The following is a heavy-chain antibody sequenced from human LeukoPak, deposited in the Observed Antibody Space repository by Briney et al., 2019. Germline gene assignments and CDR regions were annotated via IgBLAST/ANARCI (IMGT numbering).Heavy chain of an antibody. J-gene: IGHJ1*01. CDR2: ISYDERGK. V-gene: IGHV3-30*03. D-gene: IGHD2-15*01. CDR1: GFGFNYYG. CDR3: STDGTPKFVH. Sequence: GGSLRLSCAASGFGFNYYGMVWFRQSPGKGLEWVATISYDERGKHYADSVQGRFTISRDNSKSVLYLQLDYLRPEDTAVYYCSTDGTPKFVHWGQGTLVTVSS.